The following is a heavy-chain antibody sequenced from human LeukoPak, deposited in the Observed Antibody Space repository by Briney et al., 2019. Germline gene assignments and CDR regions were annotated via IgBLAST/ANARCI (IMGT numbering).Heavy chain of an antibody. V-gene: IGHV3-23*01. CDR3: AKPITTLGDFDY. D-gene: IGHD3-3*01. CDR1: GFTFGSYS. CDR2: ISGSGGST. Sequence: PGGSLRLSCAVSGFTFGSYSMSWVRQAPGKGLEWVSAISGSGGSTYYADSVKGRFTISRDNSKNTLYLQMNSLRAEDTAVYYCAKPITTLGDFDYWGQGTLVTVSS. J-gene: IGHJ4*02.